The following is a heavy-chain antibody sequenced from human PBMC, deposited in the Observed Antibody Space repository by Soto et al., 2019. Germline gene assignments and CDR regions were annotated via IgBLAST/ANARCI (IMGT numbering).Heavy chain of an antibody. V-gene: IGHV1-18*01. Sequence: QVQLVQSGAEVKKPGASVKVSCKASGYTFTRSGISWARQAPGQGPEWMGWISSYNGDTNYAQTFQGRATMTTDTSTSTAYMEPRSLRSDDTAVYYCAREGVAPYYYYGMDIWGQGTPVTVSS. D-gene: IGHD5-12*01. CDR1: GYTFTRSG. CDR3: AREGVAPYYYYGMDI. CDR2: ISSYNGDT. J-gene: IGHJ6*02.